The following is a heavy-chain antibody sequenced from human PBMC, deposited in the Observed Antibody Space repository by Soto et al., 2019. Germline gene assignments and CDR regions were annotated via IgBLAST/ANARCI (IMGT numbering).Heavy chain of an antibody. Sequence: QLQLQESGSGLVKPSQTLSLTCAVSGGSISSGGYSWSWIRQPPGKGLEWIGYIYHSGSTYYNPSLKSRVTISVDRSKNQFSLKLSSVTAADTAVYYCASVEMYYYDSSGYYYWFDPWGQGTLVTVSS. CDR3: ASVEMYYYDSSGYYYWFDP. CDR2: IYHSGST. CDR1: GGSISSGGYS. D-gene: IGHD3-22*01. J-gene: IGHJ5*02. V-gene: IGHV4-30-2*01.